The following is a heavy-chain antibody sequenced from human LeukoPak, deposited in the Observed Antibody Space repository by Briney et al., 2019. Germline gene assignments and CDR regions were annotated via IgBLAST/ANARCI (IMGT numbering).Heavy chain of an antibody. Sequence: GASVKVSCKASGGTFSSYAISWVRQAPGQGLEWMGGITPIFGTANYAQKFQGRVTITTDESTSTAYMELSSLRSEDTAVYYCASSLRAISHYFDYWGQGTLVTVSS. J-gene: IGHJ4*02. CDR1: GGTFSSYA. D-gene: IGHD2-2*02. V-gene: IGHV1-69*05. CDR2: ITPIFGTA. CDR3: ASSLRAISHYFDY.